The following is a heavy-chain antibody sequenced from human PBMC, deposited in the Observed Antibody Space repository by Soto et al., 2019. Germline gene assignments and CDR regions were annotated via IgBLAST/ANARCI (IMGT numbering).Heavy chain of an antibody. V-gene: IGHV1-46*01. CDR1: GYTFTKFH. D-gene: IGHD3-10*01. CDR2: IDPSGGVT. J-gene: IGHJ5*02. CDR3: ARALSVRHMVRGVIRWFDP. Sequence: ASVKVSCKASGYTFTKFHIHWVRQAPGQGLEWMGMIDPSGGVTRDAQRFQGRITMTSDTSTSSVYMELRGLTSEDTAVYYCARALSVRHMVRGVIRWFDPWGQGTLVTVSS.